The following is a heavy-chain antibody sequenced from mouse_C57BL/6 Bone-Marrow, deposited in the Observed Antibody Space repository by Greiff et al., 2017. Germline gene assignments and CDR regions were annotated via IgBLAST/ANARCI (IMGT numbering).Heavy chain of an antibody. Sequence: QVQLQQSGAELARPGASVKLSCKASGYTFTSYGISWVKQRTGQGLEWIGEIYPRSGNPYYNEKFKGKATLTADKSSSTAYMELRSLTSEDSAVYFCARSGYYGSSYEFAYWGQGTLVTVSA. CDR3: ARSGYYGSSYEFAY. J-gene: IGHJ3*01. CDR1: GYTFTSYG. V-gene: IGHV1-81*01. D-gene: IGHD1-1*01. CDR2: IYPRSGNP.